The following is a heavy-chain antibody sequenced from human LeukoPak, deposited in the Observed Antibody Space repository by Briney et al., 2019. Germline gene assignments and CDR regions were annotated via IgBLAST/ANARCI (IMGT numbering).Heavy chain of an antibody. D-gene: IGHD3-22*01. CDR2: IYYSGST. CDR1: GGSVSSATYY. V-gene: IGHV4-61*01. Sequence: PSETLSLTCTVSGGSVSSATYYWSWIRQPPGKGLEWVGYIYYSGSTNYNPSLKSRLTISVDTSKNQFSLKLSSVTAADTAVYYCARDNSYDSSGYAFDYWGQGTLVTVSS. J-gene: IGHJ4*02. CDR3: ARDNSYDSSGYAFDY.